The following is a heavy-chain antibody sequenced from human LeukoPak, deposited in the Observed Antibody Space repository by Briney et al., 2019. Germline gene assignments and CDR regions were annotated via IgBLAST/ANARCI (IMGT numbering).Heavy chain of an antibody. J-gene: IGHJ4*02. V-gene: IGHV3-30*02. D-gene: IGHD1-26*01. Sequence: PGGSLRLSRVASGFTFTRSAMHWVRQAPGQGLEWAAFIQYDGANKYLADSVKGRFTISRDDSQNTLYLQMNSLTVEDTAVYYCAKRWDSTWSYFDLWVQGTLVTVSS. CDR2: IQYDGANK. CDR1: GFTFTRSA. CDR3: AKRWDSTWSYFDL.